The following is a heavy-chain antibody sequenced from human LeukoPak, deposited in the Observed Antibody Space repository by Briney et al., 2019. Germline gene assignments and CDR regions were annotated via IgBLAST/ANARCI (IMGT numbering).Heavy chain of an antibody. D-gene: IGHD2-15*01. Sequence: GGSLRLSCAASGFTFSNAWMSWVRQAPGKGLEWVSGINWNGGSTGYADSVKGRFTISRDNAKNSLYLQMNSLRAEDTALYHCAREIVATFFDYWGRGTLVTVSS. V-gene: IGHV3-20*01. CDR1: GFTFSNAW. CDR3: AREIVATFFDY. J-gene: IGHJ4*02. CDR2: INWNGGST.